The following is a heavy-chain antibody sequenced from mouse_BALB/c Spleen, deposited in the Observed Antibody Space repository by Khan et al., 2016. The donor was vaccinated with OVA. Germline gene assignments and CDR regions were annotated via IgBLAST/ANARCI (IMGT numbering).Heavy chain of an antibody. D-gene: IGHD1-1*01. V-gene: IGHV1-7*01. CDR3: ARRGLRWDFDY. J-gene: IGHJ2*01. CDR1: GYTFINYW. Sequence: VQLQQSGAELAKPGASVKMSCKASGYTFINYWILWVKQRPGQGLEWIGYINPSTGYTEYNQNFKDKATLTADKSSSTAYLQLSRLTPQDSAVYYCARRGLRWDFDYWGQGTTLTVSS. CDR2: INPSTGYT.